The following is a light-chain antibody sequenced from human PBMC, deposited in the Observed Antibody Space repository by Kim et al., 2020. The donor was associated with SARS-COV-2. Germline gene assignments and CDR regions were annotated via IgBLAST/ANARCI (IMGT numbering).Light chain of an antibody. CDR1: SSDVGAYNY. J-gene: IGLJ1*01. Sequence: PGQSVTISCTGTSSDVGAYNYVSWYQHHPGTAPKLMIYDVTMRPSGVPDRFSGSKSGNTASLTISGLQAEDEADYYCCSFAGTAYVFGIGTKVPS. CDR3: CSFAGTAYV. V-gene: IGLV2-11*01. CDR2: DVT.